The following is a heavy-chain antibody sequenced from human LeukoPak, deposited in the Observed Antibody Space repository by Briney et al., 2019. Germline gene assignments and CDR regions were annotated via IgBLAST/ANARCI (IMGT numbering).Heavy chain of an antibody. CDR3: ARDPGGIAVAGNFDY. Sequence: PGGSLRLSCAASGFTFSSYSMNWVRQAPGKGLEWVSSISSSSSYIYYADSVKGRFTISRDNAKNSLYLQMNSLRAEDTAVYYCARDPGGIAVAGNFDYWGQGTLVTVSP. CDR1: GFTFSSYS. V-gene: IGHV3-21*01. D-gene: IGHD6-19*01. CDR2: ISSSSSYI. J-gene: IGHJ4*02.